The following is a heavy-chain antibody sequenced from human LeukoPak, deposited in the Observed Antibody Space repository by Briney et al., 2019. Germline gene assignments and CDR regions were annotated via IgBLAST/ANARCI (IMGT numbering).Heavy chain of an antibody. J-gene: IGHJ3*01. CDR1: GGSISSGSYY. D-gene: IGHD2-2*02. CDR3: ARQGPISPRRGILP. CDR2: IYYSGST. Sequence: PSETLSLTCTVSGGSISSGSYYWGWIRQPPGKELEWIGNIYYSGSTYYNPSLKSRVTISVDTSKNQFSLKLSSVTAADTAVYYCARQGPISPRRGILPWGQGTMVTVSS. V-gene: IGHV4-39*01.